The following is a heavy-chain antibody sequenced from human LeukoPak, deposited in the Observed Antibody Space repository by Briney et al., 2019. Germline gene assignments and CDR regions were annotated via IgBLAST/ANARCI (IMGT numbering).Heavy chain of an antibody. J-gene: IGHJ4*02. CDR3: AKRVPYSSSSVYFDY. CDR2: ISDSGSDT. Sequence: TVGCLRLSCAVSGFTFSSYGMSWVRQAPGKGLEWVSAISDSGSDTYYADSVKGRFTISKDNSKNTLYLRMNSLRADDTAVYYCAKRVPYSSSSVYFDYWGQGTLVTV. D-gene: IGHD6-6*01. CDR1: GFTFSSYG. V-gene: IGHV3-23*01.